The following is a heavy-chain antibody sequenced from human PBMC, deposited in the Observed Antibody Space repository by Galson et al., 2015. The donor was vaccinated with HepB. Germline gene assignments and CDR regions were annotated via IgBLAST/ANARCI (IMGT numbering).Heavy chain of an antibody. Sequence: SLRLSCAASGFTLSDYWMDWVRQAPGKGLVWVSRIDSDGSKTSYADSVKGRFTISRDNAKNTLYLQMNSLRAEDTAVYYCAKIGVPAAIKYYYYMDVWGKGTTVTVSS. CDR3: AKIGVPAAIKYYYYMDV. CDR2: IDSDGSKT. D-gene: IGHD2-2*01. CDR1: GFTLSDYW. V-gene: IGHV3-74*01. J-gene: IGHJ6*03.